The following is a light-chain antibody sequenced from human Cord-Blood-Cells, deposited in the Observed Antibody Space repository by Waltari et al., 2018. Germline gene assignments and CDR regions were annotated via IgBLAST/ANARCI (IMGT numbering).Light chain of an antibody. V-gene: IGLV1-47*01. CDR1: SSNIGSNY. CDR2: RNK. Sequence: QSVLTQPPSASGTPGQRVTISCSGSSSNIGSNYVYWYQQLPGTAPKLPIYRNKPRPSGVPDRFSGSKSGTSASLSISGRRSEDEADYYCAAWDDSLSGRVFGGGTKLTVL. CDR3: AAWDDSLSGRV. J-gene: IGLJ3*02.